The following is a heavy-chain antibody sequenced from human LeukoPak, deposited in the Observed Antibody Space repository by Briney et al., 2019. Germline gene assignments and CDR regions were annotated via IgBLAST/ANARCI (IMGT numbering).Heavy chain of an antibody. D-gene: IGHD3-22*01. CDR2: ISYDGSNK. J-gene: IGHJ4*02. CDR3: ARGHLYYYDSSGYDD. Sequence: GGSLRLSCAASGFTFSSYAMHWVRQAPGKGLEWVAVISYDGSNKYYADSVKGRFTISRDNAKNSLYLQMNSQRAEETAVYYCARGHLYYYDSSGYDDWGQGTLVTVSS. V-gene: IGHV3-30*04. CDR1: GFTFSSYA.